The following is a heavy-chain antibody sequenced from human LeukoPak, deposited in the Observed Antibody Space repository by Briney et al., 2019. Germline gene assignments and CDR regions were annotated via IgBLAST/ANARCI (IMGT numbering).Heavy chain of an antibody. Sequence: PGGSLRLSCAASGFTFSNYWMSWVRQAPGKGLEWVANIKEDGSEKYYVDSVKGRCTISRDNAQNSLYLQMNSLRAEDTAVYYCAKDLGSSSPFDAFDIWGQGTMVTVSS. CDR3: AKDLGSSSPFDAFDI. V-gene: IGHV3-7*01. J-gene: IGHJ3*02. D-gene: IGHD6-6*01. CDR2: IKEDGSEK. CDR1: GFTFSNYW.